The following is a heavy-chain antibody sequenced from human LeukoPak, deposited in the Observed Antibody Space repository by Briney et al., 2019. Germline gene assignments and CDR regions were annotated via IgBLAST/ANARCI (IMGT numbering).Heavy chain of an antibody. Sequence: SETLSLTCTVYGGSFSGYYWTWIRQPPGKGLQWIGEIRQSGRTNSNPSLKSRVTMSVDTSKNHFSLKLTSVTAADTAVYYCAGFIWGIGFDPWGQGTLVTVSS. CDR3: AGFIWGIGFDP. CDR1: GGSFSGYY. D-gene: IGHD3-16*01. CDR2: IRQSGRT. V-gene: IGHV4-34*01. J-gene: IGHJ5*02.